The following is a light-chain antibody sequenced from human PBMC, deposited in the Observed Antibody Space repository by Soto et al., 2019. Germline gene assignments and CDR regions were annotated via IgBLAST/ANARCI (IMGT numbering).Light chain of an antibody. CDR1: SSDVGRYNY. CDR2: EVS. CDR3: SSYGGGLI. Sequence: QSALTQPPSASASPGQSVTISCTGTSSDVGRYNYVSWYQQHPGKAPKLMIFEVSKRPSGVPDRFSGSKSGNTASLTVSGLQAEDEADYYCSSYGGGLIFGGGTKVTVL. J-gene: IGLJ2*01. V-gene: IGLV2-8*01.